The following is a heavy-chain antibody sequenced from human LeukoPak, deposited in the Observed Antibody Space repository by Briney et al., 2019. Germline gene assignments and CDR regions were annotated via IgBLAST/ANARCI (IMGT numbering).Heavy chain of an antibody. CDR1: GYSISSGYY. CDR2: IYHSGST. Sequence: SETLSLTCAVSGYSISSGYYWGWIRQPPGKGLEWIGSIYHSGSTYYNPSLKSRVTISVDTSKNQFSLKLSSVTAADTAVYYCARLLVRGVITHWGQGNLVTVSS. J-gene: IGHJ4*02. CDR3: ARLLVRGVITH. V-gene: IGHV4-38-2*01. D-gene: IGHD3-10*01.